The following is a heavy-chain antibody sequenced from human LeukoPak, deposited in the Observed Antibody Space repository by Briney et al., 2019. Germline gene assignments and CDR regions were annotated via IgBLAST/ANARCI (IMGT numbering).Heavy chain of an antibody. Sequence: TSSETLSLTCTVSGGSISSSSYYWGWIRQPPGKGLEWIGSIYYSGSTYYNPSLKSRVTISVDTSKNQFSLKLSSVTAADTAVYYCAGLNHSWCYDYWGQGTLVTVSS. CDR3: AGLNHSWCYDY. CDR2: IYYSGST. D-gene: IGHD4/OR15-4a*01. J-gene: IGHJ4*02. CDR1: GGSISSSSYY. V-gene: IGHV4-39*01.